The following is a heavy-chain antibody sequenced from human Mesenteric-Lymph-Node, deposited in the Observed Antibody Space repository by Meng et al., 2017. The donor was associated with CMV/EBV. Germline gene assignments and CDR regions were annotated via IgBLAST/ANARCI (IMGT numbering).Heavy chain of an antibody. J-gene: IGHJ4*02. CDR3: SVYGSGSDLNSGGGLRRVDY. CDR1: SSYA. V-gene: IGHV1-69*05. CDR2: IIPILGTA. D-gene: IGHD3-10*01. Sequence: SSYAISWVRQAHGQGLEWMGGIIPILGTANYAQKFQGRVTITTDESTSTAYMELSSLRSEDTAVYYCSVYGSGSDLNSGGGLRRVDYWGQGTLVTVSS.